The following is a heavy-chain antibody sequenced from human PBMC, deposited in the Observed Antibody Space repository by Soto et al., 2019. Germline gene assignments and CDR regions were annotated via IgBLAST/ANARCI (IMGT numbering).Heavy chain of an antibody. D-gene: IGHD3-3*01. CDR2: ISAYNGNT. V-gene: IGHV1-18*01. CDR3: ARDKRYLEWLATYYFDY. Sequence: QVQLVQSGAEVKKPGASVKVSCKASGYTFTSYGISWVRQAPGQGLEWMGWISAYNGNTNYAQKLQGRVNMTTDTSTSTAYMELRSLRSDDTAVYYCARDKRYLEWLATYYFDYWGQGTLVTVSS. J-gene: IGHJ4*02. CDR1: GYTFTSYG.